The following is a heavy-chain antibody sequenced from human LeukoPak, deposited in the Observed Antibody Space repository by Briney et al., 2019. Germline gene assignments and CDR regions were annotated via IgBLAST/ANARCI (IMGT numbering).Heavy chain of an antibody. CDR1: GFTFSSYG. Sequence: PGGSLRLSCAASGFTFSSYGIHWVRQAPGKGLEWVAVVSFDGSNEYYADSVKGRFTISRDNSKNTLYLQMNSLRAEDTAVYYCASARGSNYGSLGDWGQGTLVTVSS. CDR3: ASARGSNYGSLGD. D-gene: IGHD5-18*01. J-gene: IGHJ4*02. V-gene: IGHV3-30*03. CDR2: VSFDGSNE.